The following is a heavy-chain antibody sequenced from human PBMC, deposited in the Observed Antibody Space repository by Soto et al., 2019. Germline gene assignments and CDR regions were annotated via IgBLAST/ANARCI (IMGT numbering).Heavy chain of an antibody. CDR2: INHSGST. J-gene: IGHJ6*02. CDR1: GGSFSGYY. D-gene: IGHD2-21*02. CDR3: ARCRGGNSFRYYYYGMDV. V-gene: IGHV4-34*01. Sequence: SETLSLTCAVYGGSFSGYYWSWIRQPPGKGLEWIGEINHSGSTNYNPSLKSRVTISVDTSKNKFSLKLSSVTAADTAVYYCARCRGGNSFRYYYYGMDVWGQGTTVTVSS.